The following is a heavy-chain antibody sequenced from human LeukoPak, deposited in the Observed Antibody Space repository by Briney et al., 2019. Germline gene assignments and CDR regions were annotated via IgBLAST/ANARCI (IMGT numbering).Heavy chain of an antibody. CDR1: GFTISSYW. V-gene: IGHV3-7*03. CDR3: AKAVAFWSGHYDY. Sequence: GGSLRLSCAVSGFTISSYWMSWVRQAPGKGPEWVANINEDGSEKHYVDSVKGRFTISRDNARNSLYLQMNSLRAEDTAVYHCAKAVAFWSGHYDYWGQGTLVTVSS. CDR2: INEDGSEK. J-gene: IGHJ4*02. D-gene: IGHD3-3*01.